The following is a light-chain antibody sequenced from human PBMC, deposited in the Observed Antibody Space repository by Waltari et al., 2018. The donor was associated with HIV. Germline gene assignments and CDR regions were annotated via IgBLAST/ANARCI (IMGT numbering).Light chain of an antibody. CDR2: GAS. Sequence: EIVMTQSPATLSVSPGERVTLSCSASQSITTKLAWYQQTPGQAPRLLIYGASTRAPGIPDRFSGSGSGTEFTLTISSLQSEDFAIYYCQQYNNWPPWTFGQGTKVEI. V-gene: IGKV3-15*01. CDR1: QSITTK. CDR3: QQYNNWPPWT. J-gene: IGKJ1*01.